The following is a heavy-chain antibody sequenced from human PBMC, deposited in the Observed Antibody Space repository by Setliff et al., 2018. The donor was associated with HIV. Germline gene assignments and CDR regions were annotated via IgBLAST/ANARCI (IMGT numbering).Heavy chain of an antibody. CDR2: ISGYNGNT. CDR1: GYTFTSYG. CDR3: ARDRLNVYSSGWGVGY. D-gene: IGHD6-25*01. V-gene: IGHV1-18*01. Sequence: ASVKVSCKASGYTFTSYGISWVRQAPGQGLEWMGWISGYNGNTNFAQKLQGRVTMTTDTSTSTAYMALRSLRSDDTAVYYCARDRLNVYSSGWGVGYWVQGTLVTVSS. J-gene: IGHJ4*02.